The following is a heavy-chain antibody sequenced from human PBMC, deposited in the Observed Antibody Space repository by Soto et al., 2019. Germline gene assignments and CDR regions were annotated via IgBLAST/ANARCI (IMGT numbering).Heavy chain of an antibody. J-gene: IGHJ4*02. Sequence: GGSLRLSCAASGFTFSSYGMHWVRQAPGKGLEWVAVIWYDGSNKYYADSVKGRFTISRDNSKNTLYLQMNSLRAEDTAVYYCARDGGRGWLNRDAFDYWGQGTLVTVSS. CDR1: GFTFSSYG. D-gene: IGHD3-22*01. V-gene: IGHV3-33*01. CDR3: ARDGGRGWLNRDAFDY. CDR2: IWYDGSNK.